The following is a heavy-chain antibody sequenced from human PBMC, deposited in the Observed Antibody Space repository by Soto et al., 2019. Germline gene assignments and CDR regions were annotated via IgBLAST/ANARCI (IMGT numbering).Heavy chain of an antibody. D-gene: IGHD6-6*01. Sequence: WGSLRLSCAASGFTFSSYSMNWVRQAPGKGLEWVSSISSSSSYIYYADSVKGRFTISRDNAKNSLYLQMNSLRAEDTAVYYCARAGEYSSSSHYYYGMDVWGQGTTVTVS. CDR3: ARAGEYSSSSHYYYGMDV. V-gene: IGHV3-21*01. CDR2: ISSSSSYI. CDR1: GFTFSSYS. J-gene: IGHJ6*02.